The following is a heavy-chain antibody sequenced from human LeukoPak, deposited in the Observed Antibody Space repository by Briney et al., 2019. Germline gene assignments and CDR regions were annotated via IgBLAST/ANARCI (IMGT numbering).Heavy chain of an antibody. CDR3: ARKIRSSGSYLNYYYYGMDV. Sequence: GESLRLSCAASGFTFSSYEMNWVRQAPGKGLEWVSYISSSGSTIYYADSVKGRFTISRDNAKNSLYLQMNSLRAEDTAVYYCARKIRSSGSYLNYYYYGMDVWGKGTTVTVSS. CDR2: ISSSGSTI. CDR1: GFTFSSYE. D-gene: IGHD1-26*01. V-gene: IGHV3-48*03. J-gene: IGHJ6*04.